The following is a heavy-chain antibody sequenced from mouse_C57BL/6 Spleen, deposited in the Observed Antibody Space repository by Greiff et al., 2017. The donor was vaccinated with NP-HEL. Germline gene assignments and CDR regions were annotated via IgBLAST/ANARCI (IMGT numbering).Heavy chain of an antibody. J-gene: IGHJ2*01. D-gene: IGHD1-3*01. CDR2: IDPSDSYT. CDR1: GYTFTSYW. V-gene: IGHV1-50*01. Sequence: VQLQQPGAELVKPGASVKLSCKASGYTFTSYWMQWVKQRPGQGLEWIGEIDPSDSYTNYNQKFKGKATLTVDTSSSTAYMQLSSLTSEDSAVYYCASNFRHYFDYWGQGTTLTVSS. CDR3: ASNFRHYFDY.